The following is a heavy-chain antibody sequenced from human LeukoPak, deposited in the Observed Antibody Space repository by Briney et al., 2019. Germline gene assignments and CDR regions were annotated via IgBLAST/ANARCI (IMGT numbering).Heavy chain of an antibody. CDR3: AKDGGLWVSAHWGDS. V-gene: IGHV3-23*01. D-gene: IGHD7-27*01. J-gene: IGHJ4*02. Sequence: GGSLRLSCAASGFTFSSTSMSWVRQAPGKGLEWVSTITTSDGKTYYADSVKGRFTVSRDNSKNTLFLQMNSLRAEDTAVYYCAKDGGLWVSAHWGDSWGRGTLVTVSS. CDR2: ITTSDGKT. CDR1: GFTFSSTS.